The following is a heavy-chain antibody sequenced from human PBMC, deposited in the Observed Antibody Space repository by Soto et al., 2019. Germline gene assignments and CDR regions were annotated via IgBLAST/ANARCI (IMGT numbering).Heavy chain of an antibody. CDR1: GYTFTGYY. CDR3: ARAYYYDSSGYGPDAFVI. D-gene: IGHD3-22*01. J-gene: IGHJ3*02. Sequence: ASVKVSCKASGYTFTGYYMHWVRQAPGQGLEWMGWINPNSGCTNYAQKFQGRVTMTRDTSLGTAYMELSRLRSDDTAVYYCARAYYYDSSGYGPDAFVIWGQGTMVTVSS. CDR2: INPNSGCT. V-gene: IGHV1-2*02.